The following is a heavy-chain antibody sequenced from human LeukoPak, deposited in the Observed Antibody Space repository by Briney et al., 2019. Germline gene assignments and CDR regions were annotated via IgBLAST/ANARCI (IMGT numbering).Heavy chain of an antibody. CDR3: SHLAVAGDAFDI. CDR2: ISSSGSTI. CDR1: GFTFSSYE. D-gene: IGHD2-15*01. Sequence: PGGSLRLSCAASGFTFSSYEMNWVRQAPGKGLEWVSYISSSGSTIYYADSVKGRFTISRDNAKNSLYLQMNSLRAEDTAVYYCSHLAVAGDAFDIWGQGTMVTVSS. J-gene: IGHJ3*02. V-gene: IGHV3-48*03.